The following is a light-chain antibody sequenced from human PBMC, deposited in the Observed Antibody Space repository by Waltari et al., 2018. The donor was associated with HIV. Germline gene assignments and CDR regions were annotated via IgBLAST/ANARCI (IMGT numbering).Light chain of an antibody. CDR1: DSDIGGSNY. CDR3: AAFTGTSTL. CDR2: EVR. V-gene: IGLV2-14*03. Sequence: QSALTQPASVAGSPGQSITISCPGPDSDIGGSNYVSWFQQHAGKAPKLIIYEVRRRPSGISDRFSGSRSGDTASLTISALQTEDEADYHCAAFTGTSTLFGGGTKLTVL. J-gene: IGLJ2*01.